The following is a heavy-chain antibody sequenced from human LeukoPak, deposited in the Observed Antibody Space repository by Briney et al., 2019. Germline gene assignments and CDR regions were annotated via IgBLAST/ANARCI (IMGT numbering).Heavy chain of an antibody. CDR3: ARVDSSGYYSL. CDR1: GFTFSSYA. Sequence: GGSLRLSCAASGFTFSSYAMHWVRQAPGKGLEYVSAISSNGGSTYYANSVKGRFTISRDNSKNTLYLQMGSLRAEDMAVYYCARVDSSGYYSLWGQGTLVTVSS. D-gene: IGHD3-22*01. V-gene: IGHV3-64*01. J-gene: IGHJ4*02. CDR2: ISSNGGST.